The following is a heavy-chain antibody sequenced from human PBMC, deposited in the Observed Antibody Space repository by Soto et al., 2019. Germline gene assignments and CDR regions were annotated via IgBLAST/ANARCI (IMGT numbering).Heavy chain of an antibody. J-gene: IGHJ6*02. D-gene: IGHD6-13*01. V-gene: IGHV1-18*01. CDR1: GYTFSSYG. CDR2: ISPYNDDT. CDR3: AREGGIAAAGTFYYGMDV. Sequence: ASVKVSCKASGYTFSSYGISWVRQAPGQGLEWLGWISPYNDDTQYAQKIQGRVFMTTDTSTKTAYLDLRSLRSDDTAVYYCAREGGIAAAGTFYYGMDVWGQGTTVTV.